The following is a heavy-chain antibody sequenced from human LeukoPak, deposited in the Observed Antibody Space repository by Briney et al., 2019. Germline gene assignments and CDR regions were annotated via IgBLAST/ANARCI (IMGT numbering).Heavy chain of an antibody. Sequence: TSETLSLTCTVSGVSIRSSSYYWGWLRQPPGQGLDWIGSIYYSGSTYYNASLNSRGTISVDTSKNQFSLKLNSVTAADAAVYFCARQVVAVAGTGYFDYWGQGTLVTVSS. V-gene: IGHV4-39*01. CDR1: GVSIRSSSYY. J-gene: IGHJ4*02. D-gene: IGHD6-19*01. CDR2: IYYSGST. CDR3: ARQVVAVAGTGYFDY.